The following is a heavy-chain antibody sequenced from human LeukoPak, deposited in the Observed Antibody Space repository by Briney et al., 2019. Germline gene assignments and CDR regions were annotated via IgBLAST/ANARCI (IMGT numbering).Heavy chain of an antibody. V-gene: IGHV1-69*05. D-gene: IGHD2-2*01. CDR1: GGTFSSYA. CDR3: ARIPEGDCSSSSCNYNWFDP. Sequence: ASVKVSCKASGGTFSSYAISWVRQAPGQGLEWMGGIIPIFGTANYAQKFQGRVTLTTDTSTNTAYMDLRSLRSDDTAVYYCARIPEGDCSSSSCNYNWFDPWGQGTQVTVSS. J-gene: IGHJ5*02. CDR2: IIPIFGTA.